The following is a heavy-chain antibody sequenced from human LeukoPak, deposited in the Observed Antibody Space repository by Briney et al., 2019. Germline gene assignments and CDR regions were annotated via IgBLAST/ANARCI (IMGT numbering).Heavy chain of an antibody. D-gene: IGHD1/OR15-1a*01. CDR1: GYTFTSYD. CDR2: MNPNSGNT. Sequence: GGSLRLSCAASGYTFTSYDINWVRQATGQGLEWMGWMNPNSGNTGYAQKFQGRVTITRNTSISTAYMELSSLRSEDTAVYYCARGGNWNKDFFDYWGQGTLVTVSS. V-gene: IGHV1-8*03. J-gene: IGHJ4*02. CDR3: ARGGNWNKDFFDY.